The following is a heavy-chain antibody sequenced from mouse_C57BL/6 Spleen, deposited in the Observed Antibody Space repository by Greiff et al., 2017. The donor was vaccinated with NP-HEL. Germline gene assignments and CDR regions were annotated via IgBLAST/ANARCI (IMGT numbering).Heavy chain of an antibody. V-gene: IGHV7-3*01. Sequence: DVHLVESGGGLVQPGGSLSLSCAASGFTFTDYYMSWVRQPPGKALEWLGFIRNKANGYTTEYSASVKGRFTISRDNSQSILYLQMNALRAEDSATYYCARYKRTRAMDYWGQGTSVTVSS. J-gene: IGHJ4*01. CDR2: IRNKANGYTT. CDR3: ARYKRTRAMDY. CDR1: GFTFTDYY.